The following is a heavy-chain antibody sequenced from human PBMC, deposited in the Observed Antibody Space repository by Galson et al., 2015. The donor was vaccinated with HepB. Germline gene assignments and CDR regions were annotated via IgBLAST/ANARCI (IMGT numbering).Heavy chain of an antibody. Sequence: SLRLSCAASGFTFSSYALHWVRQAPGKGREWVAVISYDGSSKYYADSVKGRFTISRDNSKNTLYLQMSSLRAEDTAVYYCARGGVVVVITEIDYWGQGTLVTVSS. CDR1: GFTFSSYA. CDR2: ISYDGSSK. J-gene: IGHJ4*02. D-gene: IGHD3-22*01. V-gene: IGHV3-30*04. CDR3: ARGGVVVVITEIDY.